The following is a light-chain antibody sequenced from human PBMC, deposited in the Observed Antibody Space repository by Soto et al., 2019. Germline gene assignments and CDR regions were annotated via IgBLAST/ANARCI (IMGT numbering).Light chain of an antibody. Sequence: SYELTQPPSVSVAPGKTARITWGGNNIGSKSVHWYQQKPGQSPVLVIYYDSDRPSGIPERFSGSNSGNTATLTISRVEAGDEADYYCQVLDSSSDHVVFGGGTQLTVL. CDR3: QVLDSSSDHVV. V-gene: IGLV3-21*04. CDR2: YDS. J-gene: IGLJ2*01. CDR1: NIGSKS.